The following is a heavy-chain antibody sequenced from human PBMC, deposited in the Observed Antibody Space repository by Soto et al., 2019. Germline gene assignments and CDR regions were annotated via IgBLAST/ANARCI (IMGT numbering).Heavy chain of an antibody. CDR2: VYPGDSDT. V-gene: IGHV5-51*01. CDR1: GYSFTSYW. Sequence: PGESLKISCKGSGYSFTSYWIGWVRQMPGKGLEWMGIVYPGDSDTRYSPSFQGQVTISADKSISTAYLQWSSLKASDTVMYYFARAPSTDYYDSSGYYRNFDYWGQGTLVTVSS. D-gene: IGHD3-22*01. J-gene: IGHJ4*02. CDR3: ARAPSTDYYDSSGYYRNFDY.